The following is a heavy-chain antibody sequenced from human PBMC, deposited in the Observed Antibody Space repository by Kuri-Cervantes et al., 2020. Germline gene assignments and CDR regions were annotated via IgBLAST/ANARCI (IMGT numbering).Heavy chain of an antibody. J-gene: IGHJ4*02. CDR3: AKDSNRIDSPVDS. CDR1: GFTFSDHY. CDR2: ISASGGST. D-gene: IGHD1-14*01. V-gene: IGHV3-23*01. Sequence: GESLKISCAASGFTFSDHYMDWVRQVPGEGLEWVSTISASGGSTYYTDSVKGRFTISRDNSKNTLFLQMDSLRAEDTAVYYCAKDSNRIDSPVDSWGQGGLVTVSS.